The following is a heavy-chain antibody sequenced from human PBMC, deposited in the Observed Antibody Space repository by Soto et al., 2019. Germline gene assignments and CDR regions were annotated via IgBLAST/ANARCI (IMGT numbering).Heavy chain of an antibody. V-gene: IGHV3-23*01. D-gene: IGHD4-17*01. CDR2: ISGSGGST. CDR3: AKGWDYGGNSVSRELDY. CDR1: GFTFSSYA. J-gene: IGHJ4*02. Sequence: VQLLESGGGLVQPGGSLRLSCAASGFTFSSYAMSWVRQAPGKGLEWVSAISGSGGSTYYADSVKGRFTISRDNSKSTLYLQMNSLRAEDTAVYYCAKGWDYGGNSVSRELDYWGQGTLVTVSS.